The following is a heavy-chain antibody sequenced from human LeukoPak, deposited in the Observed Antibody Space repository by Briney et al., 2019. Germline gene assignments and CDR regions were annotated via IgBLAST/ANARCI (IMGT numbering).Heavy chain of an antibody. J-gene: IGHJ4*02. CDR3: AKTGVVVTAPIDY. Sequence: GGSLRLSCAASGFTFSSYGMHWVRQAPGKGLEWVAVISYDGSNKYYADSVKGRFTISRDNSKNTLYLQMNSLRAEDTAVYYCAKTGVVVTAPIDYWGQGTLVTVSS. CDR2: ISYDGSNK. V-gene: IGHV3-30*18. D-gene: IGHD2-21*02. CDR1: GFTFSSYG.